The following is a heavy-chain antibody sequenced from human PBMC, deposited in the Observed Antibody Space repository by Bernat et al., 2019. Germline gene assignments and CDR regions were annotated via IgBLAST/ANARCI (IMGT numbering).Heavy chain of an antibody. V-gene: IGHV3-23*01. J-gene: IGHJ3*01. CDR3: GKDLRYSGGASAFDG. D-gene: IGHD6-19*01. Sequence: EVQLLESGGDLVQPGGSLRLSCAASGFAFSNYAMSWVRQAPGEGLEWVSTISGRGDVTYYADSVRGRFTISRDNSKNTLFLQVNSLRAEDTAIFYCGKDLRYSGGASAFDGWGQGTMVTVSS. CDR2: ISGRGDVT. CDR1: GFAFSNYA.